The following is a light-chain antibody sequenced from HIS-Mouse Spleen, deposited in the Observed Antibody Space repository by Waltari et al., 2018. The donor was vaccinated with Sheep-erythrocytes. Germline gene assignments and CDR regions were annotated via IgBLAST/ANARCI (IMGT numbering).Light chain of an antibody. Sequence: QSALTQPASVSGSPGQSTTISCPGTSSDVGSFTLVSWYQQHPGKAPKLMIYEGSKRPSGVSNRFSVSKSGNTASLTISGLQAEDEADYYCCSYAGSSTPWVFGGGTKLTVL. V-gene: IGLV2-23*01. CDR1: SSDVGSFTL. CDR2: EGS. CDR3: CSYAGSSTPWV. J-gene: IGLJ3*02.